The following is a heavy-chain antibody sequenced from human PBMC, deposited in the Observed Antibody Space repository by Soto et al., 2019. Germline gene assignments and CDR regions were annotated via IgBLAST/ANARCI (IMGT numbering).Heavy chain of an antibody. CDR3: ARAVAVPADFDY. Sequence: ASVKVSCKASGYTFTGYAMHWVRQAPGQRLEWMGWINAGNGNTKYSQKFQGRVTITRDTSASTAYMELSSLTSEDTSVYYCARAVAVPADFDYWGQGTLVTVSS. D-gene: IGHD6-19*01. CDR2: INAGNGNT. V-gene: IGHV1-3*01. J-gene: IGHJ4*02. CDR1: GYTFTGYA.